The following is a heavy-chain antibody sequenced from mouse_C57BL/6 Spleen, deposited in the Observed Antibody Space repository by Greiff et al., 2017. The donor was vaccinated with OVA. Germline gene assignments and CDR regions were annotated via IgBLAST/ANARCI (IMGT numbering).Heavy chain of an antibody. J-gene: IGHJ4*01. V-gene: IGHV1-19*01. D-gene: IGHD2-4*01. CDR3: ARPYYYDYDYYAMDY. CDR1: GYTFTDYY. Sequence: EVKLQESGPVLVKPGASVKMSCKASGYTFTDYYMNWVKQSHGKSLEWIGVINPYNGGTSYNQKFKGKATLTVDKSSSTAYMELNSLTSEDSAVYYCARPYYYDYDYYAMDYWGQGTSVTVSS. CDR2: INPYNGGT.